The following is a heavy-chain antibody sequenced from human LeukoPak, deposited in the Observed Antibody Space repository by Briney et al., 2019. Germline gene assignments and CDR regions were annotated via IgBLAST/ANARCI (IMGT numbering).Heavy chain of an antibody. Sequence: GGSLRLSCAASGFTFSSYSMNWVRQAPGKGLEWVSYISSSSTIYYADSVKGRFTISRDNAKNSLYLQMNSLRAEDTAVYYCARLPGQWLDSDYWGQGTLVTVSS. D-gene: IGHD6-19*01. CDR1: GFTFSSYS. CDR3: ARLPGQWLDSDY. CDR2: ISSSSTI. V-gene: IGHV3-48*01. J-gene: IGHJ4*02.